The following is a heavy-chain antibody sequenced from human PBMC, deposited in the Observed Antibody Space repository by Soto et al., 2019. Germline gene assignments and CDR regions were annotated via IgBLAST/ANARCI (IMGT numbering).Heavy chain of an antibody. D-gene: IGHD4-17*01. J-gene: IGHJ5*02. CDR1: GYTLTELS. Sequence: GASVKVSCKVSGYTLTELSVHWVRQAPGKGLEWMGGFDPEDGETIYAQKFQGRVTMTEDTSTDTAYMELSSLRSEDTAVYYCATTWEVTTYWFDPWGQGTLVTVSS. CDR3: ATTWEVTTYWFDP. V-gene: IGHV1-24*01. CDR2: FDPEDGET.